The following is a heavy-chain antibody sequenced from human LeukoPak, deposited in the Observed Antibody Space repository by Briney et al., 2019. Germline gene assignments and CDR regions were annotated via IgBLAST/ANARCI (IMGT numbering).Heavy chain of an antibody. CDR2: ISYDGSNK. Sequence: GGSLRLFCATSGFTFSSYTMHRVRQASGKGLEGVAVISYDGSNKYYGDSVKGRFTISRDNSKNTLYLQMNSLRAEDSAMYYCARSGGEQGYFDYWGQGTLVTVSS. CDR1: GFTFSSYT. D-gene: IGHD2-15*01. V-gene: IGHV3-30*04. J-gene: IGHJ4*02. CDR3: ARSGGEQGYFDY.